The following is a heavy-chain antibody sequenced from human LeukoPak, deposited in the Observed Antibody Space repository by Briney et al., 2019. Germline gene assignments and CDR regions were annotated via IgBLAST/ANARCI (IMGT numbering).Heavy chain of an antibody. CDR1: GFTLTTYW. Sequence: GGSLRLSCTASGFTLTTYWLTWVRQAPGKGLEWVANIKPDGNEKYYVDSVKGRFTISRDNAENSLYLQMNSPRAEDTAIYYCATTSRTVTGLDYWGQGTLVTVSS. V-gene: IGHV3-7*01. CDR3: ATTSRTVTGLDY. CDR2: IKPDGNEK. J-gene: IGHJ4*02. D-gene: IGHD4-17*01.